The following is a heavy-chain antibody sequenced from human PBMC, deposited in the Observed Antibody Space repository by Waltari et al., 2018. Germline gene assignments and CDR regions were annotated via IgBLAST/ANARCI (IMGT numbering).Heavy chain of an antibody. CDR3: ARHGRGYSSSLDY. D-gene: IGHD6-13*01. CDR1: GYSFTSYW. J-gene: IGHJ4*02. Sequence: EVQLVQSGAEGKKPGESLRISCKGSGYSFTSYWISWVRQMPGKGLEWMGRIDPTDSYSNYSPSFQGHVTISADKSITTAYLQWSSLKASDTAMYYCARHGRGYSSSLDYWGQGTLVTVSS. V-gene: IGHV5-10-1*03. CDR2: IDPTDSYS.